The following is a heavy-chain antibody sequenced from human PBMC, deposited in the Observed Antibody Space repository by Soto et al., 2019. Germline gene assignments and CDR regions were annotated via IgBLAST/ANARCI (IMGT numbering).Heavy chain of an antibody. Sequence: SETLSLTCTVSGGSISSSSYYWGWIRQPPGKGLEWIGSIYYSGSTYYNPSLKSRVTISVDTSKNQFSLKLSSVTAADTAVYYCATFHPIIAVAGRDYWGQGTLVTVSS. J-gene: IGHJ4*02. CDR2: IYYSGST. CDR3: ATFHPIIAVAGRDY. CDR1: GGSISSSSYY. V-gene: IGHV4-39*01. D-gene: IGHD6-19*01.